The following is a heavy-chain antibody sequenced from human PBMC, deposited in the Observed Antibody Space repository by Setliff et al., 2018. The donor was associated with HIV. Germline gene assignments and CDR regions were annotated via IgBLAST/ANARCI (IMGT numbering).Heavy chain of an antibody. V-gene: IGHV4-34*01. D-gene: IGHD5-18*01. CDR1: GGSFSGYY. CDR3: AGGAIQLWLRSYYYMDV. Sequence: PSETLSLTCAVYGGSFSGYYWNWTRQPPGKGLEWIGEINHSGSTNYNPSLKSRVTISVDTSKNQFSLKLSSVTAADTAVYYCAGGAIQLWLRSYYYMDVWGKGTTVTVSS. CDR2: INHSGST. J-gene: IGHJ6*03.